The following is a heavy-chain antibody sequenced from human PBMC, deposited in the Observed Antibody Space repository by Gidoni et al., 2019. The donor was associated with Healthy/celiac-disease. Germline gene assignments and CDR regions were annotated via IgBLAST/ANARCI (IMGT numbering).Heavy chain of an antibody. V-gene: IGHV4-39*01. J-gene: IGHJ3*02. CDR3: GGFHYGSGGRRRAFDI. D-gene: IGHD3-10*01. Sequence: QLQLQESGPGLVKPSETLSLTCTVSGGSISSSSYYWGWIRQPPGKGLEWIGSIYYSGSTYYNPSLKSRVTISVDTSKNQFSLKLSSVTAADTAVYYCGGFHYGSGGRRRAFDIWGQGTMVTVSS. CDR1: GGSISSSSYY. CDR2: IYYSGST.